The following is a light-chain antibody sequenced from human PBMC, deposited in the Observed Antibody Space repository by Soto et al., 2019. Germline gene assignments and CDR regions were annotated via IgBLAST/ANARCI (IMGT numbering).Light chain of an antibody. V-gene: IGKV1-27*01. CDR1: QAISSY. CDR2: ATS. J-gene: IGKJ4*01. Sequence: DIQLTQSPSSLSASVGDRVTITCRASQAISSYLAGYQQKPGKVPELLIYATSTLQSGAPSRFSGSGSWTDFTLTISSLQPEDVATYYCHKYNHAPTFGGGTKVEIK. CDR3: HKYNHAPT.